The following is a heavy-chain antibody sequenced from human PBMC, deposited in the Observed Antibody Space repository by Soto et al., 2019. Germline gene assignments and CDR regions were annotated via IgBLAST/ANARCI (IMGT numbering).Heavy chain of an antibody. V-gene: IGHV3-74*01. J-gene: IGHJ6*02. D-gene: IGHD1-1*01. CDR2: INVDGTET. CDR3: ARDKEVLLTTYGMAV. Sequence: PGGSLRLSCTAPRFTFGSYWMHWDRQAPGKGLVWVSDINVDGTETWYADSVKGRFTISRDNDKKTLYLHMTGLRVDDTGVYYCARDKEVLLTTYGMAVWGQGTTVTFAS. CDR1: RFTFGSYW.